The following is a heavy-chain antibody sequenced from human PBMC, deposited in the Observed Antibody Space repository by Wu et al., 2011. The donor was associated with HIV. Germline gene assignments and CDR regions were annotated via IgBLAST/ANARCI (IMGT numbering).Heavy chain of an antibody. D-gene: IGHD3-10*01. CDR1: GYTFTSKG. CDR3: ALRTRAGSGSDY. CDR2: ISAYNGNT. J-gene: IGHJ4*02. Sequence: QVQLVQSGAEVKKPGASVKVSCKASGYTFTSKGISWVRQAPGQGLEWMGWISAYNGNTNYAQKLQGRVTITADKSTSTAYMELSSLRSEDTAVYYCALRTRAGSGSDYWGQGTLVTVSS. V-gene: IGHV1-18*01.